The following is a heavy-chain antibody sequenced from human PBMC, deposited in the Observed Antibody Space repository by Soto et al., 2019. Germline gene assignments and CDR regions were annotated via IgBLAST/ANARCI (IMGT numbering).Heavy chain of an antibody. V-gene: IGHV5-51*01. Sequence: GESLKISCRTSGYRFTSYWIAWVRQMPGKGLEWMGIIFPSDSDTRYSPSFQGQVTISADRSTSTVFLQWASLKASDTAVYFCARKDKSGYFNWFDPWGQGTLVTVS. CDR2: IFPSDSDT. J-gene: IGHJ5*02. D-gene: IGHD3-22*01. CDR3: ARKDKSGYFNWFDP. CDR1: GYRFTSYW.